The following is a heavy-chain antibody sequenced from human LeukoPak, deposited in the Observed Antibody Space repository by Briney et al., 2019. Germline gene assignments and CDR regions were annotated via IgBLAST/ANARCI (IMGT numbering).Heavy chain of an antibody. D-gene: IGHD7-27*01. CDR2: IYYTGT. CDR1: GGSISSYY. Sequence: SETLSLTSTVSGGSISSYYWSWIRQSPGKGLEWIGYIYYTGTSYNPSLKSRVTISADTSKNQFSLKLISVTAADTAVYYCASRKLGNDYWGQGTLVTVSS. V-gene: IGHV4-59*01. J-gene: IGHJ4*02. CDR3: ASRKLGNDY.